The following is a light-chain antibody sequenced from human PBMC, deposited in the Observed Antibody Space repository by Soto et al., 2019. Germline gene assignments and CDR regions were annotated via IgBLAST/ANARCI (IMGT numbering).Light chain of an antibody. CDR2: GAS. Sequence: EIVMTQSPATLSVSPGERATLSCRASQSVSSNFAWYQQKPGHAPRLLIYGASTRATGIPARFSGSGSGTEFTITIRSLQSEGFAVYYCQQYNNWPAFGPGTKVEI. V-gene: IGKV3-15*01. J-gene: IGKJ1*01. CDR1: QSVSSN. CDR3: QQYNNWPA.